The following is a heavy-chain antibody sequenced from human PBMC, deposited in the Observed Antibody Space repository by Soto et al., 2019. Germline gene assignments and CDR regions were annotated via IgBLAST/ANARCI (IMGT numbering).Heavy chain of an antibody. CDR3: ARSLLDEYSSSWRSAYNGMDV. D-gene: IGHD6-13*01. CDR2: INPNSGGT. CDR1: GFTFSAYY. V-gene: IGHV1-2*02. J-gene: IGHJ6*04. Sequence: QVQLVQSGAEVKKPGASVKVSCKASGFTFSAYYIYWGRQAPGQGLEWSGWINPNSGGTKNAQKVQGRVTMTRDTSTSTVYMALSAMISDDTAVYYCARSLLDEYSSSWRSAYNGMDVWGKGTTVSVSS.